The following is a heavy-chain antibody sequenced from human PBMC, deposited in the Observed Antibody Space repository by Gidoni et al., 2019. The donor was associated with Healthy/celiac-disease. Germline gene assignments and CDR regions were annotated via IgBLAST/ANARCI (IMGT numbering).Heavy chain of an antibody. CDR1: GFPVSSNS. CDR2: IYSGGST. V-gene: IGHV3-53*02. CDR3: ARVGVITFGGVIVKNDAFDI. Sequence: EVQLVETGGGLIQPGGSLRLSCAASGFPVSSNSMSWVRQAPGKGLEWVSVIYSGGSTYYADSVKGRFTISRDNSKNTLYLQMNSLRAEDTAVYYCARVGVITFGGVIVKNDAFDIWGQGTMVTVSS. D-gene: IGHD3-16*02. J-gene: IGHJ3*02.